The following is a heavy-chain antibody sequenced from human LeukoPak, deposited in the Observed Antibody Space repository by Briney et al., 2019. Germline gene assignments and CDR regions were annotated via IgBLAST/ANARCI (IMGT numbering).Heavy chain of an antibody. Sequence: ASVKVSCKASGYTFTGYYMHWVRQAPGQGLEWMGWINPNSGGTNYAQKFQGRVTMTRDTSMSTAYMELSRLRSDDTAVYYCARDRDTIFGVVTHYGMDVWGQGTTVTVSS. CDR3: ARDRDTIFGVVTHYGMDV. CDR2: INPNSGGT. CDR1: GYTFTGYY. J-gene: IGHJ6*02. V-gene: IGHV1-2*02. D-gene: IGHD3-3*01.